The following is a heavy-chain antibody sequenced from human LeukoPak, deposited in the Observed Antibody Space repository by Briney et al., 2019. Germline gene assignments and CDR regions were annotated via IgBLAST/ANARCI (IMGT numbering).Heavy chain of an antibody. J-gene: IGHJ5*02. CDR2: INHSGST. CDR1: GGSFSGYY. V-gene: IGHV4-34*01. CDR3: ARVGKQWLVLRGWFDP. D-gene: IGHD6-19*01. Sequence: SETLSLTCAVYGGSFSGYYWRWIRQPPGKGLEWVGEINHSGSTNYNPSLKSRVTISVATSKNQFSLKLSSVTAADTAVYYCARVGKQWLVLRGWFDPWGQGTLVTVSS.